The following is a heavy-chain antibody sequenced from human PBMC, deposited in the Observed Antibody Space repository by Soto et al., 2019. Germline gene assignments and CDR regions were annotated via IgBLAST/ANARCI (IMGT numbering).Heavy chain of an antibody. CDR2: ISAYNGNT. CDR1: GYTFTSYG. Sequence: QVQLVQSGAEVKKPGASVKVSCKASGYTFTSYGISWVRQAPGQVLEWMGWISAYNGNTNYAQKLQGRVTMTTDTSTSTAYMELRSLRSDDTAVYYCARDWGYYDSSGIPGDAFDIWGQGTMVTVSS. D-gene: IGHD3-22*01. J-gene: IGHJ3*02. CDR3: ARDWGYYDSSGIPGDAFDI. V-gene: IGHV1-18*01.